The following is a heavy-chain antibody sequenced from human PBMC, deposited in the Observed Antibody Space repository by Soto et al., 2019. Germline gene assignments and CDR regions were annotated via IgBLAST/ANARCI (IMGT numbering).Heavy chain of an antibody. J-gene: IGHJ5*02. CDR3: AREQCSPLDRYCADGAVDWVDP. CDR2: INSDGSST. V-gene: IGHV3-74*01. CDR1: GFTFSIYW. Sequence: GGSLRLSCAASGFTFSIYWMHWVRQSPGKGLVWVSHINSDGSSTTYADSVKGRFTISRDNAKNTLYLQMNSLRAEDTAVYFCAREQCSPLDRYCADGAVDWVDPWGRGTLVTVSS. D-gene: IGHD2-8*01.